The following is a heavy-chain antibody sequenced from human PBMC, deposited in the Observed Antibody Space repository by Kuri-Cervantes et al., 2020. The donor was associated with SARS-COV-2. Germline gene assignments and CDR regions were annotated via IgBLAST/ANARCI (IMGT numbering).Heavy chain of an antibody. Sequence: GESLKISCKGSGYSFTSYWIGWVRQMPGKGLEWVGIIYPGDSDTRYSPSFQGQVTISADKSISTAYLQWGSLKASDTAMYYCARAIRDYYDSSAYFDYWGQGTLVTVSS. CDR2: IYPGDSDT. V-gene: IGHV5-51*01. J-gene: IGHJ4*02. D-gene: IGHD3-22*01. CDR1: GYSFTSYW. CDR3: ARAIRDYYDSSAYFDY.